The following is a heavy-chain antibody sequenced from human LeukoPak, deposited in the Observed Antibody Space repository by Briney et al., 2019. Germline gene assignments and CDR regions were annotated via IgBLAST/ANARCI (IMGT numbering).Heavy chain of an antibody. D-gene: IGHD3-22*01. CDR3: ARAGSYDSSGQTGA. CDR2: INPNSGGT. J-gene: IGHJ5*02. V-gene: IGHV1-2*06. Sequence: GASVKVSCKASGYTFTGYYMHWVRQAPGQGLEWMGQINPNSGGTNYAQKFQGRVTMTRDTSISTAYMELSRLRSDDTAVYYCARAGSYDSSGQTGAWGQGTLVTVSS. CDR1: GYTFTGYY.